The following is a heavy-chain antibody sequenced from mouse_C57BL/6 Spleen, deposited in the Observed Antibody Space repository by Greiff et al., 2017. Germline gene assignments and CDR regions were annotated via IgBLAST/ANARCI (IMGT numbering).Heavy chain of an antibody. D-gene: IGHD2-5*01. V-gene: IGHV7-3*01. CDR3: ARTYYSNYVDYAMDY. CDR2: IRNKANGYTT. CDR1: GFTFTDYY. J-gene: IGHJ4*01. Sequence: EVKVVESGGGLVQPGGSLSLSCAASGFTFTDYYMSWVRQPPGKALEWLGFIRNKANGYTTEYSASVTGRFTISRDNSQSILYLQMNALRAEDSATYYCARTYYSNYVDYAMDYWGQGTSVTVSS.